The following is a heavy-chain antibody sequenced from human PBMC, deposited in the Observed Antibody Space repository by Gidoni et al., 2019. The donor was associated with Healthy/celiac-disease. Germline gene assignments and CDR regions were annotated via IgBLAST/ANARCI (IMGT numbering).Heavy chain of an antibody. CDR3: ARLHYTGGFRGFDP. V-gene: IGHV1-69*01. D-gene: IGHD3-10*01. CDR2: IIPIFGTA. Sequence: QVKLVQSGAAVQKPGSSVKVPCKASGGPFRSYAISLVRQAPGQGLEWMGGIIPIFGTANYAQKFQGRVTITADESTSTAYMELSSLRSEDTAVYYCARLHYTGGFRGFDPWGQGTLVTVSS. CDR1: GGPFRSYA. J-gene: IGHJ5*02.